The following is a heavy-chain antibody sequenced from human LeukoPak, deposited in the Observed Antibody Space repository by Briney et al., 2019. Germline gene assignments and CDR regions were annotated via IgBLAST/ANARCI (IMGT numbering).Heavy chain of an antibody. CDR1: GSTFNSFG. CDR3: ATDYGFHYGAYFDY. J-gene: IGHJ4*02. V-gene: IGHV3-30*03. Sequence: PGRSLRLSCAASGSTFNSFGMHWVRQAPGKGLEWVAVISYDGSNKYSADSAKGRFTISRDNSKNTLYLQMNSLRTEDTAVYCGATDYGFHYGAYFDYWGQGTLVTVSS. D-gene: IGHD4-17*01. CDR2: ISYDGSNK.